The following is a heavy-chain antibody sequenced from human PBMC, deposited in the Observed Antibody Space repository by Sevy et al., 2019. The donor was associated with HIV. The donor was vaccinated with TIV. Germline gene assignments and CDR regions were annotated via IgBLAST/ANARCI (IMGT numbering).Heavy chain of an antibody. V-gene: IGHV3-30-3*01. CDR3: ARDDTLGYCSSTSCPIVYGMDV. J-gene: IGHJ6*02. CDR2: ISYDGSNK. CDR1: GFTFSSYA. Sequence: GGSLRLSCAASGFTFSSYAMHWVRQAPGKGLEWVAVISYDGSNKYYADSVKGRFIISRDNSKNTLYLQMNSLRAEDTAVYYCARDDTLGYCSSTSCPIVYGMDVWGQGTTVTVSS. D-gene: IGHD2-2*01.